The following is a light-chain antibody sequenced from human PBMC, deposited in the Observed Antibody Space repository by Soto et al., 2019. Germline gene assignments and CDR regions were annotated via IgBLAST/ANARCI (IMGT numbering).Light chain of an antibody. CDR3: QQYRSSPLT. Sequence: EIVLTQSPGTLSLSPGERATLSCRASQSVSRSYLAWFQQKPGQAPRLLIYGASSRATGIPDRFSGSGSGADVTLTISRLEPEDCAVYYCQQYRSSPLTFGGGTKVEIK. CDR1: QSVSRSY. V-gene: IGKV3-20*01. CDR2: GAS. J-gene: IGKJ4*01.